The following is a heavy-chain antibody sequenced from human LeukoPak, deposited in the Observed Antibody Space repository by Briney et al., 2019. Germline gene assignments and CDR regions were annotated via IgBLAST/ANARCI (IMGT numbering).Heavy chain of an antibody. J-gene: IGHJ3*02. CDR3: ASGRRYSYGGADAFDI. V-gene: IGHV1-69*04. Sequence: SVKVSCKASGGTFSSYAISWVRQAPGQGLEWMGRIIPIFGIANYAQKFQGRVTITADKSTSTAYMELSSLRSEDTAVYYCASGRRYSYGGADAFDIWGQGTMVTVSS. D-gene: IGHD5-18*01. CDR2: IIPIFGIA. CDR1: GGTFSSYA.